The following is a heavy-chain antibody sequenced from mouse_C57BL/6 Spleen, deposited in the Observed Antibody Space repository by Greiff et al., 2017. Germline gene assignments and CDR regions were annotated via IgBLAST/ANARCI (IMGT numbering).Heavy chain of an antibody. CDR3: ARYAITTVVATNFDY. Sequence: VQLQQPGAELVKPGASVKMSCKASGYTFTSYWITWVKQRPGQGLEWIGDIYPGSGSTNYNEKFKSKATLTVDTSSSTAYMQLSSLTSEDSAVYYCARYAITTVVATNFDYWGQGTTLTVSS. V-gene: IGHV1-55*01. D-gene: IGHD1-1*01. CDR2: IYPGSGST. CDR1: GYTFTSYW. J-gene: IGHJ2*01.